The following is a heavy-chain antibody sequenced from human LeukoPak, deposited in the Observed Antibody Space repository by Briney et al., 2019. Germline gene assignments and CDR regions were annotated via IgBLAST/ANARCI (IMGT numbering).Heavy chain of an antibody. D-gene: IGHD6-25*01. Sequence: ASVKVFWKTSGFTVAAYGIGWVRQAAGDGREWVGWIINHIGNTKYARTCQERISVTTETSTGSVPMELRSLKPDDTAIYYCTRGVALATAYYFDSWGRGTQVTVSS. CDR2: IINHIGNT. V-gene: IGHV1-18*04. CDR1: GFTVAAYG. J-gene: IGHJ4*02. CDR3: TRGVALATAYYFDS.